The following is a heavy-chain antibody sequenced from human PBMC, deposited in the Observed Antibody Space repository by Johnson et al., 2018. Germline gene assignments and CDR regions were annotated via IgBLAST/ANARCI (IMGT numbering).Heavy chain of an antibody. D-gene: IGHD3-10*01. V-gene: IGHV3-9*01. J-gene: IGHJ6*02. CDR3: ALDV. Sequence: VQLVESGGGLVQPGRSLRLSCATSGFTFDDYAMHWVRRAPGKGLEWVSGISWNSGSTGYADSVKGRFTISSDNAPCITVQKKVISGASWPEKYYYALDVWGQGTTVTVSS. CDR2: ISWNSGST. CDR1: GFTFDDYA.